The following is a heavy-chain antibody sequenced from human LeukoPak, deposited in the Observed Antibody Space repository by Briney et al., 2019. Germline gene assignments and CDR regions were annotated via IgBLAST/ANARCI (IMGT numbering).Heavy chain of an antibody. J-gene: IGHJ3*01. CDR2: ISASGGST. V-gene: IGHV3-23*01. CDR3: ARAAKGRQLGAFDF. D-gene: IGHD5-24*01. Sequence: PGGSLRLSCEASAFTFISYAMSWVRQAPGKGLEWVSAISASGGSTYYADSVKGRFTISRDTSKNTLYLQMDSLRAEDTAVYYYARAAKGRQLGAFDFWGQGTVVTVSS. CDR1: AFTFISYA.